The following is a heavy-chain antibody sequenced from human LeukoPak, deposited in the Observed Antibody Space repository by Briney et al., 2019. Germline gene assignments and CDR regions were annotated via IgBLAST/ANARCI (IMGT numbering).Heavy chain of an antibody. CDR1: GFTFSSYA. J-gene: IGHJ4*02. Sequence: PGGSLRLSCAASGFTFSSYAMTWVRQAPGRGLQWVSRINSDGSDTGYADSVKGRFTISRDNAKNTLHLQMNSLRAEDTAVYYCARGSSFGYWGQGTLVTVSS. D-gene: IGHD3-10*01. V-gene: IGHV3-74*01. CDR2: INSDGSDT. CDR3: ARGSSFGY.